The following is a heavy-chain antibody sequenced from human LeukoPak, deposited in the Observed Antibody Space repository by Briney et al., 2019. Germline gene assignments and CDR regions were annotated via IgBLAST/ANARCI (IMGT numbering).Heavy chain of an antibody. V-gene: IGHV1-46*01. CDR1: GYTFTSYY. Sequence: ASVKVSCKASGYTFTSYYMHWVRQAPGQGLEWMGIINPSGGSTSYAQKFQGRGTMTRDTSTSTVYMELSSLRSKDTAVYYCARAAIAYDAFDIWGQGTMVTVSS. J-gene: IGHJ3*02. CDR2: INPSGGST. CDR3: ARAAIAYDAFDI.